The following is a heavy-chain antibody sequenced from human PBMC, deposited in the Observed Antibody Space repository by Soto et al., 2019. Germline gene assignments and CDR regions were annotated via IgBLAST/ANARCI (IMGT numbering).Heavy chain of an antibody. CDR1: GYTFTGYY. CDR3: ARGGVAARPFVYFDY. J-gene: IGHJ4*02. V-gene: IGHV1-2*02. D-gene: IGHD6-6*01. Sequence: RASVKVSCKASGYTFTGYYMHWVRQAPGQGLEWMGWINPNSGGTNYAQKFQGRVTMTRDTSISTAYMELSRLRSDDTAVYYCARGGVAARPFVYFDYWGQGTLVTVSS. CDR2: INPNSGGT.